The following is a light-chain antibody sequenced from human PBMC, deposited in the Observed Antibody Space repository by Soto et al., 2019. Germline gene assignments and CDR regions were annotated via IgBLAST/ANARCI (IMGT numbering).Light chain of an antibody. CDR3: SSYTSSSTLYV. CDR1: SSDVGGYNY. J-gene: IGLJ1*01. CDR2: DVS. Sequence: QSVLTQPASVSGSPGQSITISCTGTSSDVGGYNYVSCYQQHPGKAPKLMIYDVSNRPSGVSNRFPGSKSGNTASLTIFGLQAEDEADYYCSSYTSSSTLYVFGTGTKVTVL. V-gene: IGLV2-14*01.